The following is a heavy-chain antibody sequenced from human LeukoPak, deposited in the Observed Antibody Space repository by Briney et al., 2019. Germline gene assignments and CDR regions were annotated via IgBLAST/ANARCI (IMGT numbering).Heavy chain of an antibody. D-gene: IGHD1-26*01. CDR2: IIPIFGTA. V-gene: IGHV1-69*06. J-gene: IGHJ6*03. Sequence: ASVKVSCKASGGTFSSYAISWVRQAPGQGLEWMGGIIPIFGTANYAQKFQGGVTITADKSTSTAYMELSSLRSEDTAVYYCARGRRELLSADYYYYYYMDVWGKGTTVTVSS. CDR1: GGTFSSYA. CDR3: ARGRRELLSADYYYYYYMDV.